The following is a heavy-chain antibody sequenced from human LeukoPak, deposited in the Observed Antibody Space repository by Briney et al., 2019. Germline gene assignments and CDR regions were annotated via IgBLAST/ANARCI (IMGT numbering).Heavy chain of an antibody. CDR2: INHSGST. Sequence: SETLSLTCAVYGGSFSGYYWSWIRQPPGKGLEWIGEINHSGSTNYNPSLKSRVTISVDTSKNQFSLKLSSATAADTAVYYCAREVGDTAMVTHFDYWGQGTLVTVSS. J-gene: IGHJ4*02. CDR1: GGSFSGYY. D-gene: IGHD5-18*01. CDR3: AREVGDTAMVTHFDY. V-gene: IGHV4-34*01.